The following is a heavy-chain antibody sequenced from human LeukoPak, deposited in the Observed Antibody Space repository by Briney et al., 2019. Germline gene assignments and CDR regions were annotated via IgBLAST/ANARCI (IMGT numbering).Heavy chain of an antibody. D-gene: IGHD5-24*01. CDR2: IYYSGNT. J-gene: IGHJ6*03. V-gene: IGHV4-39*07. CDR3: ARRIDGYKPQGYYYYMDV. Sequence: SETLSLTCTVSGGSISSSSYYWAWIRQPPGKGLEWIGSIYYSGNTYYKSSLKSRVTISVDTSKNQFSLKLSSVTAADTAVYYCARRIDGYKPQGYYYYMDVWGKGTTVTVSS. CDR1: GGSISSSSYY.